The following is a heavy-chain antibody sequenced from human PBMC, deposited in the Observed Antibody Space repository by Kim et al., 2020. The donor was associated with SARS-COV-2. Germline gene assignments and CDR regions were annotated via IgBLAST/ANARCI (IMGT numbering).Heavy chain of an antibody. V-gene: IGHV3-23*01. D-gene: IGHD2-15*01. J-gene: IGHJ1*01. CDR3: AKDRCSGGSCYTSAEYFQH. Sequence: RFTITRDNSKNTLYLQMNSLRAEDTAVYYCAKDRCSGGSCYTSAEYFQHWGQGTLVTVSS.